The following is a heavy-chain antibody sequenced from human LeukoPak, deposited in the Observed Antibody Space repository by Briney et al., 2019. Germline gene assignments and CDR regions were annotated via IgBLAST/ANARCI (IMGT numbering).Heavy chain of an antibody. CDR1: GFTFSSYG. J-gene: IGHJ4*02. D-gene: IGHD3-22*01. Sequence: GGSLRLSCAASGFTFSSYGMHWVRQAPGKGLEWVAVISYDGSSKFYADSVKGRFTISRDNSKNTVYPQMNSLRAEDTAVYYCAKDIDSSGCDYWGQGTLVTVSS. CDR2: ISYDGSSK. V-gene: IGHV3-30*18. CDR3: AKDIDSSGCDY.